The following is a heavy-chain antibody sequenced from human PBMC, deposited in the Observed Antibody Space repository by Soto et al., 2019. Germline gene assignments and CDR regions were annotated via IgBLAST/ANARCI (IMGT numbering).Heavy chain of an antibody. CDR1: GFTFSSYA. V-gene: IGHV3-23*01. CDR2: ITASGGRT. J-gene: IGHJ6*02. Sequence: PGGSLRLSCTASGFTFSSYAMTWVRQAPGRGLEGVSGITASGGRTYYADSVKGRFTISRDNSKSTLYLQMNSLRAEDTAVYYCATYSGSSGGMDVWGQGTTVTVSS. CDR3: ATYSGSSGGMDV. D-gene: IGHD6-6*01.